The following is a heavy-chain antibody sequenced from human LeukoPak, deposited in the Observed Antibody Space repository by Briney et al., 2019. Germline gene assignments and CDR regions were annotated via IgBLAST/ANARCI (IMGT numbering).Heavy chain of an antibody. CDR1: GFTFSSYS. V-gene: IGHV3-48*04. CDR3: ARKYGSGSYYYMDV. CDR2: ITFTSSTI. D-gene: IGHD3-10*01. J-gene: IGHJ6*03. Sequence: GGSLRLSCAASGFTFSSYSMTWVRQAPGKGLEWVSYITFTSSTIHYADSVKGRFTISRDNAKNSLYLQMNSLRAEDTAVYYCARKYGSGSYYYMDVWGKGTTVTVSS.